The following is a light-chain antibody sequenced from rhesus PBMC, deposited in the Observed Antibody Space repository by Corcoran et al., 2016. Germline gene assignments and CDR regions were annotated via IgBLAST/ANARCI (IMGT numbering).Light chain of an antibody. V-gene: IGLV2S7*01. CDR3: CSRGASNTYT. CDR2: DVS. CDR1: SSDVGRYIS. J-gene: IGLJ1*01. Sequence: QSAPTQPPSVSGSPGESVTISCTGTSSDVGRYISVSWYQHHPGKVPKLMIYDVSQRPSGVSYRFSGAKSGNTASLPISGLQAGDEADYYCCSRGASNTYTFGSGTRLTVL.